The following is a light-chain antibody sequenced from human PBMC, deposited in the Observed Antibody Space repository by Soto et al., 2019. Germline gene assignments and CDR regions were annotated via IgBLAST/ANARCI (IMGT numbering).Light chain of an antibody. CDR3: SSFAGSSTLI. CDR2: DVS. V-gene: IGLV2-11*01. Sequence: QSALTQPRSVSGSPGQSVTISCTGTSSDVGGYNYVSWYQQHPGKAPKVIIYDVSKRPSGVPDRFSGSKSGSTASLTISGLQAEDESDFYCSSFAGSSTLIFGGGTKVTVL. CDR1: SSDVGGYNY. J-gene: IGLJ2*01.